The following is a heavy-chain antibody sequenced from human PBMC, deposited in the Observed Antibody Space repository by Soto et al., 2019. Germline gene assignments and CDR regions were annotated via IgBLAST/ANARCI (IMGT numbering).Heavy chain of an antibody. J-gene: IGHJ6*02. CDR3: ARDLYSPREAAGEDYYYYGMDV. D-gene: IGHD3-10*01. CDR2: IWYDGSNK. Sequence: GGSLRLSCAASGFTFSSYGMHWVRQAPGKGLEWVAVIWYDGSNKYYADSVKGRFTISRDNSKNTLYLQMNSLRAEDTAVYYCARDLYSPREAAGEDYYYYGMDVWGQGTTVTVSS. V-gene: IGHV3-33*01. CDR1: GFTFSSYG.